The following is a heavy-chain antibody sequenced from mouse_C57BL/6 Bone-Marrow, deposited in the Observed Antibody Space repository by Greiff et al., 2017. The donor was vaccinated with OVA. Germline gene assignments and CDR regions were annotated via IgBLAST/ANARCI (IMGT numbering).Heavy chain of an antibody. J-gene: IGHJ4*01. CDR1: GYTFTSYW. V-gene: IGHV1-64*01. D-gene: IGHD2-10*02. Sequence: QVQLQQPGAELVKPGASVKLSCKASGYTFTSYWLHWVKQRPGQGLEWIGMIHPNSGSTNYNEKFKSKATLTVDKSSSTAYMQLSSLTSEDSAVYYGARGPYGNSSMDYWGQGTSVTVSS. CDR3: ARGPYGNSSMDY. CDR2: IHPNSGST.